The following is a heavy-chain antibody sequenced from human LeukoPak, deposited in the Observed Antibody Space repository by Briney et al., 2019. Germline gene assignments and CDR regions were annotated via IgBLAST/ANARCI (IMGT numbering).Heavy chain of an antibody. CDR1: GGIFSSYT. D-gene: IGHD5-24*01. Sequence: SVEVSCKASGGIFSSYTIIWVRQAPGQGLEWMGGIIPISGTPNYAQKFQDRVTITADEPMTTAYMKLSSLRSEDTTMYYCARDIGDGYNYFWGQGTLVTVSS. J-gene: IGHJ4*02. CDR3: ARDIGDGYNYF. V-gene: IGHV1-69*01. CDR2: IIPISGTP.